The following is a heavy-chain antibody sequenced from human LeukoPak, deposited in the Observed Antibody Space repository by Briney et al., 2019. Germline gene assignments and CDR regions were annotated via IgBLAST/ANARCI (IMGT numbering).Heavy chain of an antibody. CDR2: IDPSDSYS. V-gene: IGHV5-10-1*01. D-gene: IGHD3-22*01. J-gene: IGHJ4*02. Sequence: GESLKISCKGSGYSFTNYGISWVRQMPGKGLEWMGRIDPSDSYSNYSPSFQGHVTISADRSISTAYLQWRSLKASDTAMYYCARQLDYYDKRDYWGQGTLVTVAS. CDR1: GYSFTNYG. CDR3: ARQLDYYDKRDY.